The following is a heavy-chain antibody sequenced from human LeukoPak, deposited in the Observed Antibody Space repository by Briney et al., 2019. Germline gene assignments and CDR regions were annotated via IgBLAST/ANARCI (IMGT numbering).Heavy chain of an antibody. CDR3: ARDSNLSFDY. Sequence: QPWGSLRLSCAASGLTLSSYWMHWVRQAPGKGLVWVSHINTDGTATTYADSVKGRFTISRDNAKNTLYLQMNSLRAEDTAVYYCARDSNLSFDYWGQGALVTVSS. CDR2: INTDGTAT. J-gene: IGHJ4*02. CDR1: GLTLSSYW. D-gene: IGHD1-14*01. V-gene: IGHV3-74*01.